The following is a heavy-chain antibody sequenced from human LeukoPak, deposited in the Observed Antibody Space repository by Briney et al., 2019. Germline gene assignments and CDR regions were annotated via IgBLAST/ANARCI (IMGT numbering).Heavy chain of an antibody. CDR3: ARGAYYYDSSGYFMDV. J-gene: IGHJ6*02. D-gene: IGHD3-22*01. CDR1: GGSFSGYY. V-gene: IGHV4-34*01. Sequence: SETLSLTCAVYGGSFSGYYWSWIRQPPGKGLEWIGEINHSGSTNYNPSLKSRVTISVDTSKNQFSPKLSSVTAADTAVYYCARGAYYYDSSGYFMDVWGQGTTVTVSS. CDR2: INHSGST.